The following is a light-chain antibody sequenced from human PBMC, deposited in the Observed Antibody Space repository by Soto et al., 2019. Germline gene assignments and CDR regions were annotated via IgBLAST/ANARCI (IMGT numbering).Light chain of an antibody. CDR2: AAT. Sequence: DIQMPQSPSSLSASIGDTVAITCRASQDIRDNLNWYQQKPGKAPKLLISAATNLETGAPSRFSGSGAETDFTLIISSLQAEESATYFCQQSYRTPITFGVGNSVAIK. J-gene: IGKJ4*01. CDR3: QQSYRTPIT. V-gene: IGKV1-39*01. CDR1: QDIRDN.